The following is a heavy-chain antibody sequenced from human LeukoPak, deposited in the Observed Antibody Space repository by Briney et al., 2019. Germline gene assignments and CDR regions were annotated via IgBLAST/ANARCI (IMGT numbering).Heavy chain of an antibody. V-gene: IGHV3-53*01. D-gene: IGHD3-10*01. J-gene: IGHJ6*03. CDR2: IYSGGST. CDR3: ASGSGSYRTPYYYMVV. CDR1: GFTVSSNY. Sequence: GGSLRLSCVASGFTVSSNYMSWVRQAPGKGLEWVSVIYSGGSTYYADSVKGRFTISRDNSKNTLYLQMNSLRAEDTAVYYCASGSGSYRTPYYYMVVWGTGTTVTVSS.